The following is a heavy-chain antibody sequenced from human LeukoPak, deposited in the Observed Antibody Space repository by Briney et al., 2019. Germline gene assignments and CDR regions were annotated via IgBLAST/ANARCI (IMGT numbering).Heavy chain of an antibody. V-gene: IGHV4-34*01. CDR3: ASSSGQH. Sequence: SETLSLTCAVYAGSFSGYYWSWISQPPGKGLEWIGEINHSGRTNYNPSLKSRVTISVHTSKNQFSLKLSSVTAANTAVYYCASSSGQHWGQGTLVTVSS. D-gene: IGHD3-10*01. CDR2: INHSGRT. CDR1: AGSFSGYY. J-gene: IGHJ1*01.